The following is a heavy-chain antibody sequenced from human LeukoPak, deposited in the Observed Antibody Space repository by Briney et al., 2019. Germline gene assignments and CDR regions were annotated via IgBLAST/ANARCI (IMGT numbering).Heavy chain of an antibody. J-gene: IGHJ4*02. CDR3: ARTYVWGSYRPYYFDY. Sequence: GESLKISCKGSGYRFTSYWIGWVRPMPGKGLEWMGIIYPGDSDTRYSPSFQGQVTISADKSISTAYLQWSSLKASDTAMYYCARTYVWGSYRPYYFDYWGQGTLVTVSS. V-gene: IGHV5-51*01. CDR2: IYPGDSDT. D-gene: IGHD3-16*02. CDR1: GYRFTSYW.